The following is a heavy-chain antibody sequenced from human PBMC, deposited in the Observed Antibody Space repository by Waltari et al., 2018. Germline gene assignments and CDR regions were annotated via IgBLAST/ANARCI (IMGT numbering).Heavy chain of an antibody. V-gene: IGHV3-23*01. J-gene: IGHJ5*02. CDR2: LSGSGGSK. CDR1: GFTFSSYA. D-gene: IGHD2-15*01. CDR3: AKRGRGGNWFDP. Sequence: EVQLLESGGGLVQPGGSLRLSCAASGFTFSSYAMSWVRQAPGKGLEWVSALSGSGGSKYYADAVKGRFTISRDNSKNTLYLQMNSLRAEDTAVYYWAKRGRGGNWFDPWGQGTLVTVSS.